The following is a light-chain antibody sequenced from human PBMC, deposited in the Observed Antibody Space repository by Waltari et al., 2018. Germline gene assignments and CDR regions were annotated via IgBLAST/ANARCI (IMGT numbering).Light chain of an antibody. V-gene: IGKV1-6*01. CDR2: AAS. CDR3: LQDYIYPWT. J-gene: IGKJ1*01. Sequence: AIQMTQSPSSLSASVGDSITITCRASQGIRNELGWYQQKPGKAPKLLIYAASSLQSGVPSRFSGSGSGTDFTLTISSLQPDDFATYYCLQDYIYPWTFGQGTKVEV. CDR1: QGIRNE.